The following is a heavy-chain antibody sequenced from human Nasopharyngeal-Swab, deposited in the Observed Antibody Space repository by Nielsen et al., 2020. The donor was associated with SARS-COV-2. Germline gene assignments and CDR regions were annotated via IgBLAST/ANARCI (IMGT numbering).Heavy chain of an antibody. J-gene: IGHJ6*02. CDR1: GFTFSAHY. Sequence: GGSLRLSCAASGFTFSAHYMDWVRHAPGKGLEWVGRSRNKANSYTTEYAASVKGRFTISRDDSKNSLYLQMSSLRTEDTALYYCARDLSSIWTSGLGVWGQGTTVIVSS. V-gene: IGHV3-72*01. CDR3: ARDLSSIWTSGLGV. CDR2: SRNKANSYTT. D-gene: IGHD6-13*01.